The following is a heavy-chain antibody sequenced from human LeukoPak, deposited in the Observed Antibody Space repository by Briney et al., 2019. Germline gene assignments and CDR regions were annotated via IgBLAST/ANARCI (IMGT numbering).Heavy chain of an antibody. CDR2: IKQDGSEK. CDR1: GFTFSRYG. J-gene: IGHJ4*02. V-gene: IGHV3-7*01. CDR3: ARDGSDSTGYYYAL. Sequence: TGGSLRLSCAASGFTFSRYGMSWVRQAPGKGLEWVANIKQDGSEKYYVDSVKGRFTISRDNAKNSLYLQMNSLRAEDTAVYYCARDGSDSTGYYYALWGQGTLVTVSS. D-gene: IGHD3-22*01.